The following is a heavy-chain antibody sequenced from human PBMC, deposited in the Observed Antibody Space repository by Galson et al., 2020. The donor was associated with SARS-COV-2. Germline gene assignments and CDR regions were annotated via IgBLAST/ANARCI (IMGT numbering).Heavy chain of an antibody. Sequence: GGSLRLSCAASGFIFSDYDMNWVRQSTGGGLEWVSGIDIHGNTYYADSVKGRFTISRENGRNSLYLQMNGLRAGDSAVYYCVKEVGTPYSDDAYDFWGQGTRVAVSS. J-gene: IGHJ3*01. D-gene: IGHD1-26*01. CDR3: VKEVGTPYSDDAYDF. CDR2: IDIHGNT. CDR1: GFIFSDYD. V-gene: IGHV3-13*01.